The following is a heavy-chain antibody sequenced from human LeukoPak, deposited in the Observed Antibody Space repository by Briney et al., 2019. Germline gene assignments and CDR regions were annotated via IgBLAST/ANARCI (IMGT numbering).Heavy chain of an antibody. CDR2: IYTSGGT. V-gene: IGHV4-61*02. D-gene: IGHD5-18*01. CDR1: GGSMSEANFY. J-gene: IGHJ4*02. Sequence: PSETLSLTCTVSGGSMSEANFYWTWIRQPAGKRLEWIGRIYTSGGTTYNPSLKSRVTISVDTSKNQFSLKLSSVTAADTAVYYCARALEGDTAMASAIRFDYWGQGTLVTVSS. CDR3: ARALEGDTAMASAIRFDY.